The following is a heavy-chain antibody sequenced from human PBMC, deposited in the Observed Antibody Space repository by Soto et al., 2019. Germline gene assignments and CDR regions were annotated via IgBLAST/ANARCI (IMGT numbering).Heavy chain of an antibody. Sequence: QLQLQESGPGLVKPSETLSLTCTVSGGSISSSSYYWGWIRQPPGKGLEWIGSIYYSGSTYYNPSLKSRVTISVDTSKNQFSLKLSSVTAADTAVYYCARLGVLRYFDWLLFPSEVMDVWGQGTTVTVSS. V-gene: IGHV4-39*01. D-gene: IGHD3-9*01. CDR3: ARLGVLRYFDWLLFPSEVMDV. J-gene: IGHJ6*02. CDR1: GGSISSSSYY. CDR2: IYYSGST.